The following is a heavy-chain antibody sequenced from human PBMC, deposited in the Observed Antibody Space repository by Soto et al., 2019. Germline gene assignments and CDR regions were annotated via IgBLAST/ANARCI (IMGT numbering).Heavy chain of an antibody. V-gene: IGHV1-69*12. Sequence: QVQLVQSGAEVKKPGSSVKVSCKASGGTFSSYAISWVRQAPGQGLEWMGGIIPIFGTANYAQKFQGRVTMTADESTSTAYMELSSLRSEDTAVYYCARGVGGRWLQSGGHFDYWGQGTLVTVSS. D-gene: IGHD5-12*01. J-gene: IGHJ4*02. CDR1: GGTFSSYA. CDR3: ARGVGGRWLQSGGHFDY. CDR2: IIPIFGTA.